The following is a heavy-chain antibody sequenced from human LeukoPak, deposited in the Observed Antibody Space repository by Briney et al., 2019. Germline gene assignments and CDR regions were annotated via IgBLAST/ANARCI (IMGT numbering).Heavy chain of an antibody. Sequence: ASVKVSCKASGYIFTSYAMHWVRQAPGQRLEWMGWINAGNGNTKYSQKFQGRVTMTRNTSIGTAYMELSSLRSEDTAVYYCARAITMVRGVRNYGMDVWGQGTTVTVSS. J-gene: IGHJ6*02. V-gene: IGHV1-3*01. D-gene: IGHD3-10*01. CDR3: ARAITMVRGVRNYGMDV. CDR2: INAGNGNT. CDR1: GYIFTSYA.